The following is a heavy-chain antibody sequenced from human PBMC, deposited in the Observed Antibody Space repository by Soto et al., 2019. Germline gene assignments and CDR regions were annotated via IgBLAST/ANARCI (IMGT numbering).Heavy chain of an antibody. D-gene: IGHD1-26*01. J-gene: IGHJ4*02. CDR2: IYYSGST. CDR1: GGSISSGGYY. Sequence: QVQLQESGPGLVKPSQTLSLTCTVSGGSISSGGYYWSWIRQHPGKGLEWIGYIYYSGSTYYNPSLKSRVTISVDTSKNHFSLKLSSVTAADTAVYYCAREAHSGSYSYFNYWGQGNLVTVSS. CDR3: AREAHSGSYSYFNY. V-gene: IGHV4-31*03.